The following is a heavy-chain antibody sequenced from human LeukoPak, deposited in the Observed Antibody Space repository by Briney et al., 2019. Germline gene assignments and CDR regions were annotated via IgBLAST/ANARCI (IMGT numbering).Heavy chain of an antibody. Sequence: PSETLSLTCTVSGGSISDYYWSWVRQPPGKGLEWIAWIFGSGSSTYNPSLKSRLTIAGDTSKNQFSLKLTSATAADTAAYYCAREKDTGSNHAKIRCDIWGQGTMVTVSS. CDR2: IFGSGSS. CDR1: GGSISDYY. CDR3: AREKDTGSNHAKIRCDI. V-gene: IGHV4-59*01. D-gene: IGHD1-26*01. J-gene: IGHJ3*02.